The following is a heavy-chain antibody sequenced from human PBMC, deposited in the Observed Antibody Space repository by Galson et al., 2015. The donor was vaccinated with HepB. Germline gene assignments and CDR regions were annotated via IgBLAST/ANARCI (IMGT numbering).Heavy chain of an antibody. CDR3: ALTEGGYYYNWFDP. CDR2: IFSNDEK. V-gene: IGHV2-26*01. Sequence: PALVKPTQTLTLTCTVSGFSLSNARMGVSWIRQPPGKALEWLAHIFSNDEKSYSTSLKSRLTISKDTSKSQVVLTMTNMDPVDTATYYCALTEGGYYYNWFDPWGQGTLVTVSS. D-gene: IGHD3-3*01. CDR1: GFSLSNARMG. J-gene: IGHJ5*02.